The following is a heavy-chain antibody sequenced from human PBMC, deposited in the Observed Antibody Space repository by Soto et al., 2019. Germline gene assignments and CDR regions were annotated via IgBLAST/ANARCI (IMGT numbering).Heavy chain of an antibody. CDR2: IFPLLAMV. J-gene: IGHJ4*02. D-gene: IGHD1-26*01. Sequence: QVHLVQSGAEMKKPGSSVTVSCKVSGGDLRNSGLSWVRQAPGQGLEWMGGIFPLLAMVDYSQKFQGRITISADESTSTAYMDLGSLRSEDTAVYYCATEDGAGFKSWGQGTLVIVSS. CDR3: ATEDGAGFKS. CDR1: GGDLRNSG. V-gene: IGHV1-69*04.